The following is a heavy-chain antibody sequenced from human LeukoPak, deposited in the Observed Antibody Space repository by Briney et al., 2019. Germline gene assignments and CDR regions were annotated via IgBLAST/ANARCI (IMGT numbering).Heavy chain of an antibody. V-gene: IGHV1-69*13. J-gene: IGHJ1*01. CDR2: IIPIFGTA. CDR1: GGTFSSYA. Sequence: GASVKVSCKASGGTFSSYAISWVRQAPGQGLEWMGGIIPIFGTANYAQKFQGGVTITADESTSTAYMELSSLRSEDTAVYYCATYDSSGYREYFQHWGQGTLVTVSS. CDR3: ATYDSSGYREYFQH. D-gene: IGHD3-22*01.